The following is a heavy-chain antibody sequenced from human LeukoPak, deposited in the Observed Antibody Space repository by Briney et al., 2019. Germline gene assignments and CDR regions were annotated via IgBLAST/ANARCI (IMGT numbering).Heavy chain of an antibody. J-gene: IGHJ6*02. CDR1: GYTFTGYY. Sequence: GASVNVSCKASGYTFTGYYMHWVRQAPGQGFEWMGWINPNSGGTNYAQKFQGWVTMTRDTSISTAYMELSRLRSDDTAVYYCARGEGYGGIYGMDVWGQGTTATVSS. D-gene: IGHD4-23*01. V-gene: IGHV1-2*04. CDR3: ARGEGYGGIYGMDV. CDR2: INPNSGGT.